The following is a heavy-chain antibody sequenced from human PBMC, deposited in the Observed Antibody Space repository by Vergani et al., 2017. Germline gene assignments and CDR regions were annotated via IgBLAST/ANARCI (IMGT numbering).Heavy chain of an antibody. D-gene: IGHD3-22*01. CDR2: INPNSGGT. Sequence: QVQLVQSGAEVKKPGASVKVSCKASGYTFTGYYMHWVRQAPGQGLEWMGWINPNSGGTNYAQKFQGRVTMTRDTSISTAYMELSRLRSDDTAVYYCARANLITMIVEGEGAFDIWGQGTMVTVSS. J-gene: IGHJ3*02. CDR1: GYTFTGYY. V-gene: IGHV1-2*02. CDR3: ARANLITMIVEGEGAFDI.